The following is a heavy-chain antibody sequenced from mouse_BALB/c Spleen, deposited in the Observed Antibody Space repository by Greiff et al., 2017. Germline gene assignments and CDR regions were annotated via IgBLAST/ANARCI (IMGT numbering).Heavy chain of an antibody. CDR3: GRAPEAMEE. J-gene: IGHJ4*01. D-gene: IGHD3-3*01. CDR1: GSSFPGSF. CDR2: LSPYHGDP. Sequence: VPLPPSGPALVPPVASVKLSCPASGSSFPGSFLHWVKQSPGPRLAWLGRLSPYHGDPFYNQTFTGTATLTGDKSSSTAHRELLSLTAEDSAVEEGGRAPEAMEEWGQGTAGT. V-gene: IGHV1-37*01.